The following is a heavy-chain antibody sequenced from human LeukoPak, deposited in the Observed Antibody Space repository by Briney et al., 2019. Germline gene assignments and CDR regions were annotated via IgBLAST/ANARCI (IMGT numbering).Heavy chain of an antibody. CDR3: SGHSSGGYAD. CDR1: GLTFCIYA. CDR2: VSSTGTYT. D-gene: IGHD6-19*01. V-gene: IGHV3-64D*09. Sequence: PGGSLRLSRSASGLTFCIYAMHWVRQAPGRGLEYVSAVSSTGTYTYYADSVRGRFTISRDNSKNTLYLQMSSLRADDTAVYYGSGHSSGGYADWGQGTLVTVSS. J-gene: IGHJ4*02.